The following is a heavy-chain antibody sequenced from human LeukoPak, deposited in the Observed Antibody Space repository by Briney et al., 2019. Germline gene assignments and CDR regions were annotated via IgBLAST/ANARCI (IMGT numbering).Heavy chain of an antibody. CDR1: GFTISKNY. CDR2: ISSSSPYI. V-gene: IGHV3-21*01. Sequence: GGSLRLSCEVSGFTISKNYMTWLRQAPGKGLEWVASISSSSPYIYYTDSVKGRFTISRDNAKNSLYLQMNSLRAEDTAVYYCARLYSRVGPFDYWGQGTLVTVSS. D-gene: IGHD5-18*01. CDR3: ARLYSRVGPFDY. J-gene: IGHJ4*02.